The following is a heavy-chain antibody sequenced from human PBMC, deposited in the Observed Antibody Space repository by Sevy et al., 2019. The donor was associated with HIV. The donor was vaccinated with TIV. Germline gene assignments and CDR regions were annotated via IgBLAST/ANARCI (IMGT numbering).Heavy chain of an antibody. CDR3: ARVGSYCSSTSCYASLHLQFDP. Sequence: ASMKVSCKASGYTFTSYGISWVRQAPGQGLEWMGWISAYNGNTNYAQKLQGRVTMTTDTSTSTAYMELRSLRSDDTAVYYCARVGSYCSSTSCYASLHLQFDPWGQGTLVTVSS. CDR2: ISAYNGNT. V-gene: IGHV1-18*01. D-gene: IGHD2-2*01. CDR1: GYTFTSYG. J-gene: IGHJ5*02.